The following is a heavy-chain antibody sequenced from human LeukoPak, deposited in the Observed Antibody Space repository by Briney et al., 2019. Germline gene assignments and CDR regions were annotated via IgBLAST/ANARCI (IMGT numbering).Heavy chain of an antibody. CDR2: ISSFGGRR. Sequence: GGSLRLSCAASGFTFSSYDMHWVRQAPGKGLEYVSGISSFGGRRYYAISVKGRFTISRDNSKNTLDLQMGSLRAEDMAVYYCARGHCSGGSCYGAFDIWGQGTMVTVSS. CDR1: GFTFSSYD. D-gene: IGHD2-15*01. J-gene: IGHJ3*02. V-gene: IGHV3-64*01. CDR3: ARGHCSGGSCYGAFDI.